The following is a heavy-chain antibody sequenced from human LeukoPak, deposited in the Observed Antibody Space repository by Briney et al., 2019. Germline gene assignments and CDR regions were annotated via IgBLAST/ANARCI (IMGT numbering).Heavy chain of an antibody. CDR2: IKEDGSEK. D-gene: IGHD3/OR15-3a*01. Sequence: AGGSLRLSCAASGFTFSSYSMSWVRQAPRKGLEWLANIKEDGSEKYYVDSVKGRFTISRDNAKNSLFLQMNSLRDEDTATYYCVRDLVWDTGRVDYWGQGTLVTVSS. CDR1: GFTFSSYS. V-gene: IGHV3-7*01. CDR3: VRDLVWDTGRVDY. J-gene: IGHJ4*02.